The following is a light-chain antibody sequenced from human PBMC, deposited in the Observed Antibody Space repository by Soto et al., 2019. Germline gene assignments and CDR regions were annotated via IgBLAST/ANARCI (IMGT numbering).Light chain of an antibody. V-gene: IGLV1-40*01. Sequence: QSVLTQPPSVSGAPGQRVTISCTGSSSNIGAGHDVHWYQHLPGTTPKLLIYGNGNRPSGVPDRFSGSKSGTSASLAITGLQAEDEADYYCSSFAATHTYIFGTGTKVTVL. CDR1: SSNIGAGHD. CDR2: GNG. J-gene: IGLJ1*01. CDR3: SSFAATHTYI.